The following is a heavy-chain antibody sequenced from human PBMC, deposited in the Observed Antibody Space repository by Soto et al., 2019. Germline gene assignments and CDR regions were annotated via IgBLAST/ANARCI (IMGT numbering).Heavy chain of an antibody. CDR2: INPSGGST. CDR1: GYTFTSYY. Sequence: QVQLVQSGAEVKKPGASVKVSCKASGYTFTSYYMHWVRQAPGQGLEWMGIINPSGGSTSYAQKFQXXVXMXXDTSTSTVYMELSSLRSEDTAVYYCARGAHSASDYWGQGTLVTVSS. J-gene: IGHJ4*02. V-gene: IGHV1-46*01. CDR3: ARGAHSASDY.